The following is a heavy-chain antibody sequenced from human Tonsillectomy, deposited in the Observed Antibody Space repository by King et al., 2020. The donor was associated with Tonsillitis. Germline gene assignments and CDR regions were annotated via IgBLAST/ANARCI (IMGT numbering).Heavy chain of an antibody. CDR2: INQSGST. CDR1: GGSFTGYY. Sequence: VQLQQWGAGLLKPSETLSLTCAVYGGSFTGYYWSWIRQPPGKGLEWIGEINQSGSTNYNPSLKSRVTVSVDTSKNQFSLKLSSVTAADTAVYYCARRGGVTMVRGTGRPQRNNWFDPWGQGTLVTVSS. J-gene: IGHJ5*02. V-gene: IGHV4-34*01. D-gene: IGHD3-10*01. CDR3: ARRGGVTMVRGTGRPQRNNWFDP.